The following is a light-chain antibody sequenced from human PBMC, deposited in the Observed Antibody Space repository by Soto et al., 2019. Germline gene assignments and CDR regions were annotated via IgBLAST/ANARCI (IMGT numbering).Light chain of an antibody. CDR2: TDN. V-gene: IGLV1-44*01. J-gene: IGLJ3*02. Sequence: QPVLTQPPSASGTPGQRVTISCPGSSSNIGSNTVTWYQQLPGTAPKLLFYTDNQRPSGVPGRFSGSKSGTSASLAISGLQSEDEAEHYCAAWDDSLNGRVFGGGTKLTVL. CDR3: AAWDDSLNGRV. CDR1: SSNIGSNT.